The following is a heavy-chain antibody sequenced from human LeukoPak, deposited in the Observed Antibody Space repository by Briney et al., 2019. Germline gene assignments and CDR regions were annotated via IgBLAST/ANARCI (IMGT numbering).Heavy chain of an antibody. Sequence: GGSLRLSCAASGFTFSGYYMHWVRQAPVKGLEWVSGISGSGRDTYYADSVKGRFTISRDNSKNTLYLQMNSLRADDTAVYYCATNYYDSSGYFPDFDYWGQGALVSVSS. D-gene: IGHD3-22*01. V-gene: IGHV3-23*01. CDR2: ISGSGRDT. CDR3: ATNYYDSSGYFPDFDY. J-gene: IGHJ4*02. CDR1: GFTFSGYY.